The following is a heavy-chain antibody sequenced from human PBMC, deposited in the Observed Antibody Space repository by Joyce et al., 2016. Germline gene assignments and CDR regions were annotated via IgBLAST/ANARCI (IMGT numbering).Heavy chain of an antibody. J-gene: IGHJ6*02. CDR1: RDSIGHYY. D-gene: IGHD2-21*01. V-gene: IGHV4-59*01. Sequence: QVQLQESGPGLVKPSETLSLTCSFSRDSIGHYYWNWIRQSPGKGLELIGYLYNYGTPNYNPSLGSRVTISVDTSKNQFSLKLTSVTAADTASYFCARDRLLSGYHYYGLDVWGPGTTVTVSS. CDR2: LYNYGTP. CDR3: ARDRLLSGYHYYGLDV.